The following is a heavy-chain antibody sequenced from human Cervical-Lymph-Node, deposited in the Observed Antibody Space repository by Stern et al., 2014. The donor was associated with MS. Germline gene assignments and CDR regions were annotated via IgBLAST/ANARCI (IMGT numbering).Heavy chain of an antibody. CDR1: GGSISSGSYY. V-gene: IGHV4-61*02. J-gene: IGHJ2*01. CDR3: AHSGTDFDL. Sequence: QVQLVESGPGLVKPSQTLSLTCTVSGGSISSGSYYWSWIRQPAGKGLEWIGRIYTSGSTNYNPSLKSRVTISVDTSKNQFPLKLSSVTAADTAVYYCAHSGTDFDLWGRGTLVTVSS. CDR2: IYTSGST. D-gene: IGHD1-26*01.